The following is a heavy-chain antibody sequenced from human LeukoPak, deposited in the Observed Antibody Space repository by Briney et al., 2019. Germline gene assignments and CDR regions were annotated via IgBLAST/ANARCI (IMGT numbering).Heavy chain of an antibody. Sequence: GASVKVSCKASGYTFTSYDINWVRQATGQGLEWMGWMNPNSGNTGYAQKFQGRVTMTRYTSISTAYMELSSLRSEDAAVYYCARAPRGYGDYVRGPYYYYGMDVWGQGTTVTVSS. J-gene: IGHJ6*02. CDR3: ARAPRGYGDYVRGPYYYYGMDV. CDR1: GYTFTSYD. D-gene: IGHD4-17*01. CDR2: MNPNSGNT. V-gene: IGHV1-8*01.